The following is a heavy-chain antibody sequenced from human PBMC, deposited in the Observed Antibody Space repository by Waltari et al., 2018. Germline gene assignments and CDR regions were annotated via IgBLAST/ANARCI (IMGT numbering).Heavy chain of an antibody. CDR2: TRHRGGG. V-gene: IGHV4-34*01. J-gene: IGHJ3*01. Sequence: QVQLNQWGAGVLKPSENLSLTCAVYGESFSDHFWTWIRQPPGKGLEWIGQTRHRGGGTYNPSLKNRVTISVDTSINQFSLMMTSLTAADTAVYYCARAPSFHYGVFSVPLTLDYWSQGTMVFVSS. CDR1: GESFSDHF. CDR3: ARAPSFHYGVFSVPLTLDY. D-gene: IGHD4-17*01.